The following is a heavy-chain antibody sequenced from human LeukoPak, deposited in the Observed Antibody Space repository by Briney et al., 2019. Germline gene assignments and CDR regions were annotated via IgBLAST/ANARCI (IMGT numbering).Heavy chain of an antibody. CDR1: EFTFSNYG. D-gene: IGHD1-7*01. Sequence: GGSLRLSCAASEFTFSNYGMSWVRQAPGKGLEWVSVISGSGGSTYYADSVKGRFTISRDNSKNTLYLRMNSLRAEDTAVYYCAKAGTTRGDYWGQGTLVTVSS. CDR3: AKAGTTRGDY. V-gene: IGHV3-23*01. CDR2: ISGSGGST. J-gene: IGHJ4*02.